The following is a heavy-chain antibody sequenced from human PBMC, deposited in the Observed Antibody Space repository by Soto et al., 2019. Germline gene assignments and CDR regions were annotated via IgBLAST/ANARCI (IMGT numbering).Heavy chain of an antibody. D-gene: IGHD3-10*01. J-gene: IGHJ4*02. V-gene: IGHV1-8*01. CDR2: VNPKNGDT. CDR1: GYTFSNYD. CDR3: AKVSRKGSAIDFDY. Sequence: QVQLVQSGAELKKPGASVKVSCKASGYTFSNYDMNWVRQASGQGPEWIGWVNPKNGDTGYAQKFQGRVTLTTDISTTTAYMELTSLRSEDTATYYCAKVSRKGSAIDFDYWGQGTLITVSS.